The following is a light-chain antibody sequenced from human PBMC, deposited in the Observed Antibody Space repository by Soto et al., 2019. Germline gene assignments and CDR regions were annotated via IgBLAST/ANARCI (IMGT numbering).Light chain of an antibody. Sequence: EIVLTQSPGTLSLSPGERATLSCRASQSVSSSYLAWYQQKPGQAPRLLIYGASSRATGIPDRFSGSGSATAFTLNISRLEPEDVAVYYCQQYGSSPWTFGQGTKVEIK. V-gene: IGKV3-20*01. CDR2: GAS. J-gene: IGKJ1*01. CDR1: QSVSSSY. CDR3: QQYGSSPWT.